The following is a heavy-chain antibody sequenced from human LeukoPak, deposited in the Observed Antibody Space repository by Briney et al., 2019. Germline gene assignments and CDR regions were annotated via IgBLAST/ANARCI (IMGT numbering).Heavy chain of an antibody. V-gene: IGHV1-69*05. CDR3: ARALRTTGTTFRFDY. D-gene: IGHD1-1*01. CDR2: IIPIFGTA. CDR1: GGTFSSYA. J-gene: IGHJ4*02. Sequence: ASVKVSCKASGGTFSSYAISWVRQAPGQGLEWMGGIIPIFGTANYAQKFQGRVTITTDESTSTAYMELSSLRSEDTAVYYCARALRTTGTTFRFDYWGQGTLVTVSS.